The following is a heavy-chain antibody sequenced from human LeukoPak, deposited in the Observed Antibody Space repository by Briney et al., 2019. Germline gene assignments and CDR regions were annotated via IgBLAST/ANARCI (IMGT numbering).Heavy chain of an antibody. J-gene: IGHJ4*02. D-gene: IGHD3-22*01. V-gene: IGHV3-9*01. Sequence: GRSLRLSCAASGFTFDDYAMHWVRQAPGKGLEWVSGIGWNSGSIGYADSVKGRSTISRDNAKNSLYLQMNSLRAEDTALYYCAKDYDSSGYRPYFDYWGQGTLVTVSS. CDR3: AKDYDSSGYRPYFDY. CDR1: GFTFDDYA. CDR2: IGWNSGSI.